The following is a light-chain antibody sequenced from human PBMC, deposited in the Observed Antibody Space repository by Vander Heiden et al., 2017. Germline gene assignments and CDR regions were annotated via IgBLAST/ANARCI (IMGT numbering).Light chain of an antibody. CDR1: QDISNY. CDR3: QQYDNLPFT. J-gene: IGKJ3*01. V-gene: IGKV1-33*01. CDR2: DAT. Sequence: DIQLPPSPSSLSAAEGDRVTSTCQAIQDISNYSNWHQQKPGKAPKLLYDDATNVETGVPSRCSGSGSATDFTFTISSLHHEDIVTYYWQQYDNLPFTFGPGTKVDIK.